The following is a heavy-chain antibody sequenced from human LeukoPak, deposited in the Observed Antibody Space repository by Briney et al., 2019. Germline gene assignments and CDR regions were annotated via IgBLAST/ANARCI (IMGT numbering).Heavy chain of an antibody. J-gene: IGHJ3*02. V-gene: IGHV1-3*01. CDR2: INAGNGDT. Sequence: ASVKVSCKASGYTFTSYPLHWVRQAPGQGLEWMGWINAGNGDTKYSQKFQGRVTMTRDTSTSTVYMELSSLRSEDTAVYYCARIPLWSNAFDIWGQGTMVTVSS. CDR3: ARIPLWSNAFDI. CDR1: GYTFTSYP. D-gene: IGHD3-10*01.